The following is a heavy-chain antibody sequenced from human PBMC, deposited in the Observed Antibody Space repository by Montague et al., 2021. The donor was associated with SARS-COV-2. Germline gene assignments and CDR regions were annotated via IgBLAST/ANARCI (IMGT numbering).Heavy chain of an antibody. J-gene: IGHJ3*01. CDR3: ARLRQYFDSSHSPSAFDF. CDR2: IYYTGNT. CDR1: GGSISSGIYY. D-gene: IGHD3-22*01. V-gene: IGHV4-39*02. Sequence: SETLSLTCTVSGGSISSGIYYWGWIRQPPGKGLEWIGSIYYTGNTYYXXXLKSRVTISVETSKNHFTLKLSSVTAAETAVYYCARLRQYFDSSHSPSAFDFWGQGTKVTVSS.